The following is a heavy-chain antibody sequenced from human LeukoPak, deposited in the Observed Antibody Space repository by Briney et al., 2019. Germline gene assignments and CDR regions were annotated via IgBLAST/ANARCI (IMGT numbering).Heavy chain of an antibody. CDR2: INPNSGGT. J-gene: IGHJ4*02. Sequence: ASVKVSCKASGYTFTCHYMYWVRHAPGQGLEWMGWINPNSGGTNYAQKFQGRVTITRDKSISTAYMELSRLRSDDTAVYYCARDAIESEYYYDSSGPAMPESTWGQGTLVTVSS. V-gene: IGHV1-2*02. CDR3: ARDAIESEYYYDSSGPAMPEST. D-gene: IGHD3-22*01. CDR1: GYTFTCHY.